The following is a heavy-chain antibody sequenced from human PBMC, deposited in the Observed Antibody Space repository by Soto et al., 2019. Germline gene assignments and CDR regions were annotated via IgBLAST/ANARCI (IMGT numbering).Heavy chain of an antibody. CDR2: VTHDGSLY. Sequence: QVQLVESGGGVVQPGRSLRLSCVASGFTFSSCAMHWVRQVPGKGLEWLAVVTHDGSLYPYADSVKGRFSISRDNSRKTLDLEINSLRPEDTAVYYCVKDRSDTWSFDYGGQGTLVTLSS. J-gene: IGHJ4*02. D-gene: IGHD2-8*01. CDR1: GFTFSSCA. V-gene: IGHV3-30*18. CDR3: VKDRSDTWSFDY.